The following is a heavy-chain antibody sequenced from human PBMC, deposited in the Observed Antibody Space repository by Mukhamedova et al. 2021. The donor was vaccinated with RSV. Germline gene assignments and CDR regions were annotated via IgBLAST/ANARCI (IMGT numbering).Heavy chain of an antibody. Sequence: GKGLEWVSPISSSSSYMYYADSVKGRFTISRDNAKNSLFLQMNSLRAEDTAVYYCARAWYDTSGYSDYWGQGTLVTVSS. CDR3: ARAWYDTSGYSDY. J-gene: IGHJ4*02. CDR2: ISSSSSYM. D-gene: IGHD3-22*01. V-gene: IGHV3-21*01.